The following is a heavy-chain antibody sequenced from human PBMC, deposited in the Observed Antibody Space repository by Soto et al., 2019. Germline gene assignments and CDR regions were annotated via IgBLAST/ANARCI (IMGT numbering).Heavy chain of an antibody. CDR1: GFTFTSSA. J-gene: IGHJ4*02. D-gene: IGHD2-15*01. CDR3: VRDMQLWRLDS. CDR2: IVVGSGNT. V-gene: IGHV1-58*01. Sequence: SVKVSCKASGFTFTSSAVQWVRQARGQRLEWIGWIVVGSGNTNYAQKFQERVTISRDNAKNTLYLHMNSLRAEDTAVYYCVRDMQLWRLDSWGQGTLVTVSS.